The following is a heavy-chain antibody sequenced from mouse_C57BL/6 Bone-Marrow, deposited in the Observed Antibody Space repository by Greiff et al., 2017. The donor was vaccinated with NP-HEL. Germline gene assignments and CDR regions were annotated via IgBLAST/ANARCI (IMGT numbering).Heavy chain of an antibody. V-gene: IGHV5-6*01. CDR1: GFTFSSYG. Sequence: EVKLQESGGDLVKPGGSLNLSCAASGFTFSSYGMSWVRQTPDKRLEWVATISSGGSYTYYPDSVKGRFTISRDNAKNTLYLQMSSLKSEDTAMYYCARQGSSPDYWGQGTTLTVSS. J-gene: IGHJ2*01. D-gene: IGHD1-1*01. CDR2: ISSGGSYT. CDR3: ARQGSSPDY.